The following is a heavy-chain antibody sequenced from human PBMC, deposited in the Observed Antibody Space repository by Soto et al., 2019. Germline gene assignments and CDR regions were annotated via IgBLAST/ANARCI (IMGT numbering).Heavy chain of an antibody. CDR2: FRTGGDGGTT. J-gene: IGHJ4*02. D-gene: IGHD3-10*01. Sequence: PGGSLRLSCAASGFTFSRYSMSWVRQAPGKGLEWVSGFRTGGDGGTTYYADSVKGRFTISRDNSKNTLFLQMNSLRVEDTATYYCAKKVNSGPGSQYFDYWGQGTLVTVSS. V-gene: IGHV3-23*01. CDR3: AKKVNSGPGSQYFDY. CDR1: GFTFSRYS.